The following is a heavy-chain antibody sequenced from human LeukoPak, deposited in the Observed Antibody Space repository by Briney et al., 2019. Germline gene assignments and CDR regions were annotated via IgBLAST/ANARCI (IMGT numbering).Heavy chain of an antibody. J-gene: IGHJ4*02. V-gene: IGHV3-15*01. CDR3: ATGVVTGTSR. Sequence: PGGSLRLSCAASRITFRNACMSWVRQAPGKGLEWVGRIRSKTEGETKEYAASVKGRFTISRDDSRSRLYLQMSSLKTEDTAVYYCATGVVTGTSRWGQGTLVTVSS. CDR1: RITFRNAC. D-gene: IGHD1-1*01. CDR2: IRSKTEGETK.